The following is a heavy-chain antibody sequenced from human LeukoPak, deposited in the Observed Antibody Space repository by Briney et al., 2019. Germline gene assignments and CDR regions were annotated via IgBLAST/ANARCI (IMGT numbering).Heavy chain of an antibody. CDR1: GFTFSAYA. D-gene: IGHD5-18*01. V-gene: IGHV3-30*18. J-gene: IGHJ5*02. Sequence: PGGSLRLSRAASGFTFSAYAMSWVRQAPGKGLEWVAVISYDGSNKYYADSVKGRFTISRDNSKNTLYLQMNSLRAEDTAVYYCAKDGSKGVKLWLKRSGWFDPWGQGTLVTVSS. CDR3: AKDGSKGVKLWLKRSGWFDP. CDR2: ISYDGSNK.